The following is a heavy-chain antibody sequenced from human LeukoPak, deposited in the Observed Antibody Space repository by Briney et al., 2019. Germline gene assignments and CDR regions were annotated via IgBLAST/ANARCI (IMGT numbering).Heavy chain of an antibody. V-gene: IGHV1-46*01. CDR3: AREVVPPATGFDY. CDR2: INPSGGST. J-gene: IGHJ4*02. CDR1: GYTFTSYG. Sequence: ASVKVSCKASGYTFTSYGISWVRQAPGQGLEWMGIINPSGGSTSYAQKFQGRVTLTRDMSTSTVYMELSSLRSEDTAVYYCAREVVPPATGFDYWGQGTLVTVSS. D-gene: IGHD2-2*01.